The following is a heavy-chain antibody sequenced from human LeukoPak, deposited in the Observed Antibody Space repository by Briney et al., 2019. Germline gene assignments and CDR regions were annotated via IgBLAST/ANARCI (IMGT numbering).Heavy chain of an antibody. Sequence: GGSLRLSCAASGFTFSTYWMHWVRQAPGEGLEWVADIWYDGSHKYYADSVKGRFTISRDNSKNTLHLQMNSLRAEDTAVYYCASGLLLWFGELSGDSDYWGQGTLVTVSS. J-gene: IGHJ4*02. CDR3: ASGLLLWFGELSGDSDY. CDR2: IWYDGSHK. CDR1: GFTFSTYW. D-gene: IGHD3-10*01. V-gene: IGHV3-33*08.